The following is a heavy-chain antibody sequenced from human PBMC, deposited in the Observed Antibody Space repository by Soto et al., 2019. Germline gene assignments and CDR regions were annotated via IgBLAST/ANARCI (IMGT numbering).Heavy chain of an antibody. CDR2: VYYGGAT. V-gene: IGHV4-39*01. D-gene: IGHD3-22*01. CDR3: EGGDYYHSSGYYFYYYTMDV. J-gene: IGHJ6*02. Sequence: QLHLQESGPGLVKPSETLSLTCTVSGGSISSSTYFWGWIRQPPGKGLEWIGNVYYGGATYYNPSLKSRVTISVETSTGQFSLKLSSVTAADTAVYYCEGGDYYHSSGYYFYYYTMDVWGQGTTVTVSS. CDR1: GGSISSSTYF.